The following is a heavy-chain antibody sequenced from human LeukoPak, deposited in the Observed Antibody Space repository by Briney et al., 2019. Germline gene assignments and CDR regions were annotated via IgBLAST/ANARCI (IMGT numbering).Heavy chain of an antibody. V-gene: IGHV3-13*01. CDR3: VLGAYWNDDKNAFHI. Sequence: GGSLRLSCAASGLTFSSYDMHWVRQAPGKGLEWVSSIGATGDTYYAGSVKGRFTISRENAKKSLYLQMSSLRVEDTAVYFCVLGAYWNDDKNAFHIWGPGAMVTVSS. D-gene: IGHD1-1*01. J-gene: IGHJ3*02. CDR1: GLTFSSYD. CDR2: IGATGDT.